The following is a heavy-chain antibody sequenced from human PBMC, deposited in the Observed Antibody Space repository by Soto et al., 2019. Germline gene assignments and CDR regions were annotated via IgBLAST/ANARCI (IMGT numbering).Heavy chain of an antibody. CDR1: GFTFSSYD. D-gene: IGHD3-16*02. J-gene: IGHJ4*02. Sequence: EVQLVESGGGLVQPGGSLRLSCAASGFTFSSYDMHWVRQATGKGLEWVSAIGTAGDTYYPGSVKGRFTISRENAKNSLYLQMNSLRAGDTAVYYCARGADIMITFGGVIPPEGYFDYWGQGTLVTVSS. CDR3: ARGADIMITFGGVIPPEGYFDY. V-gene: IGHV3-13*01. CDR2: IGTAGDT.